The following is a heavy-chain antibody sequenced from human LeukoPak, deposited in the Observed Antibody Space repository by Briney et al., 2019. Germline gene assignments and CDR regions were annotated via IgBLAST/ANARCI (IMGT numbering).Heavy chain of an antibody. CDR1: GGSISSSTYY. D-gene: IGHD6-19*01. Sequence: PSETLSLTCTDSGGSISSSTYYWAWIRQSQGLEWIGSIYYSGSTYYNPSLKSRVEISVDTSKNQFSLNLNSVTAADTAVYYCARLHSSGWYLDCWGQGTLVIVSS. CDR2: IYYSGST. J-gene: IGHJ4*02. V-gene: IGHV4-39*01. CDR3: ARLHSSGWYLDC.